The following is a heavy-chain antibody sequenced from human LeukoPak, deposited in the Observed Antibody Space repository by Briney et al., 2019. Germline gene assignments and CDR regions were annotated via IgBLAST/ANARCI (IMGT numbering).Heavy chain of an antibody. CDR2: ISGSGGST. CDR1: GFTFSSYG. D-gene: IGHD6-19*01. Sequence: PGGSLRLSCAASGFTFSSYGIHWVRQAPGKGLEWVSGISGSGGSTYYADSVKGRFTISRDNSKNTLYLQMNSLRAEDTAVYYCAKGPYSSGWNDAFDIWGQGTMVSVSS. CDR3: AKGPYSSGWNDAFDI. V-gene: IGHV3-23*01. J-gene: IGHJ3*02.